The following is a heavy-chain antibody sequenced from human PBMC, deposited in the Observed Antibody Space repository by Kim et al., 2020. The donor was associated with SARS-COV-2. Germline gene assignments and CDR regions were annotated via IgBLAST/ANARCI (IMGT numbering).Heavy chain of an antibody. D-gene: IGHD6-19*01. J-gene: IGHJ5*02. V-gene: IGHV1-18*01. CDR3: ARNAVAGTGVNWFDP. Sequence: ASVKVSCKASGYTFTNYGVSWVRQAPGQGLEWMGWISAYNSNTNYAQKLQGRVTMTTDTSTSTAYMELRSLRSDDTAVYYCARNAVAGTGVNWFDPWGQGTLVTVSS. CDR1: GYTFTNYG. CDR2: ISAYNSNT.